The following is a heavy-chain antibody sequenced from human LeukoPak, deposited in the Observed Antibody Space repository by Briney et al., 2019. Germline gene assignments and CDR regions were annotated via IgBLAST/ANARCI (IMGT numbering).Heavy chain of an antibody. CDR2: IYHSGST. Sequence: SETLSLTCTVSGYSISSGYYWGWIRQPPGKGLEWIGSIYHSGSTYYNPSLKSRVTISVDTSKNQFSLKLSSVTAADTAVYYCARDQGRMGGSGLNWFDPWGQGTLVTVSS. J-gene: IGHJ5*02. CDR3: ARDQGRMGGSGLNWFDP. CDR1: GYSISSGYY. D-gene: IGHD3-10*01. V-gene: IGHV4-38-2*02.